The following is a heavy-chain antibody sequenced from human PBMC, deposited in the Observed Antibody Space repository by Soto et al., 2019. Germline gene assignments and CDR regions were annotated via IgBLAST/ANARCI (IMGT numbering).Heavy chain of an antibody. J-gene: IGHJ4*02. Sequence: DVQLLESGGGLVQPEGSLRLSCAASGFPFSSYAMGWVRQGPGKGLEWVAVVSIGGSTHYADSVRGRFTISRDNSKNTLSLQMNSLTAEDTAVYFCAKRRGAGGHFDYGGQGALVTVSS. CDR3: AKRRGAGGHFDY. V-gene: IGHV3-23*01. D-gene: IGHD2-15*01. CDR2: VSIGGST. CDR1: GFPFSSYA.